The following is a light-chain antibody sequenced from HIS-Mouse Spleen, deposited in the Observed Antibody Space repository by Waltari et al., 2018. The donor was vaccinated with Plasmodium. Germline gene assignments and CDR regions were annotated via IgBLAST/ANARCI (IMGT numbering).Light chain of an antibody. Sequence: EIVMTQSPATLSVSPGERATLSCRASQSVSSNLAWYQQKPGQAPRRLIYGASTRATGIPARFSGRGSGTEFTLTISSLQSEDFAVYYCQQYNNWSFTFGPGTKVDIK. CDR3: QQYNNWSFT. CDR2: GAS. V-gene: IGKV3-15*01. J-gene: IGKJ3*01. CDR1: QSVSSN.